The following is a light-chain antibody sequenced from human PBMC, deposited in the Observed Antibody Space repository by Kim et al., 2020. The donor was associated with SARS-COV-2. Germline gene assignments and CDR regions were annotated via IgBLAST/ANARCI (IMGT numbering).Light chain of an antibody. J-gene: IGLJ3*02. CDR1: NIESKN. Sequence: SYELTQPLSVSVALGQTARITCGGDNIESKNVHWFQQRPGQGPVLVIYKDNIRPSGVPERFSGSNSGNTATLTISRAQAGDEADYFCQMWDSSSAVFGGGTQLTVL. CDR2: KDN. CDR3: QMWDSSSAV. V-gene: IGLV3-9*01.